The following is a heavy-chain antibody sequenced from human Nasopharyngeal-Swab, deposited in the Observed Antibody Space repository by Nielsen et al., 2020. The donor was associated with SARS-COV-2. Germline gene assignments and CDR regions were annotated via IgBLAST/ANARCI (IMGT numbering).Heavy chain of an antibody. V-gene: IGHV4-34*01. Sequence: SETLSLTCAVYGGSFSGYYWSWIRQPPGKGLEWIGEINHSGSTNYNPSLKSRVTISVDTSKNQFSLKLSSVTAADTAVYYCARHYGHVVVTDNWFDPWGQGTLVTVSS. CDR1: GGSFSGYY. CDR2: INHSGST. J-gene: IGHJ5*02. D-gene: IGHD2-21*02. CDR3: ARHYGHVVVTDNWFDP.